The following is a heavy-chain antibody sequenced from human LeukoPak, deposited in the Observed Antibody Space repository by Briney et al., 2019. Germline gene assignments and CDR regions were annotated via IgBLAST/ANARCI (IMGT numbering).Heavy chain of an antibody. D-gene: IGHD5-24*01. J-gene: IGHJ5*02. Sequence: ASVKVSCKASGYTFTSYAMHWVRQAPGQRLEWMRWINAGNGNTKYSQKFQGRVTITRDTSASTAYMELSSLRSDDTAVYYCARVSGRDGATNWFDPWGQGTLVTVSS. CDR2: INAGNGNT. CDR3: ARVSGRDGATNWFDP. CDR1: GYTFTSYA. V-gene: IGHV1-3*01.